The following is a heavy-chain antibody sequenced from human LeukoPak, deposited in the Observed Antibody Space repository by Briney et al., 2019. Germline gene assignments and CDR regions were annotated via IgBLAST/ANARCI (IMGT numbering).Heavy chain of an antibody. CDR2: ISESGGTS. Sequence: GGSLRLSCAASGXSFTTYAMTWVRQAPGKGLEWVSTISESGGTSYYADSVKGRFTISRDNSENTVYLQMNSLGDDDTAVYYCAKTMAGVLADFDYWGQGTLVTVSS. CDR3: AKTMAGVLADFDY. D-gene: IGHD6-19*01. V-gene: IGHV3-23*01. J-gene: IGHJ4*02. CDR1: GXSFTTYA.